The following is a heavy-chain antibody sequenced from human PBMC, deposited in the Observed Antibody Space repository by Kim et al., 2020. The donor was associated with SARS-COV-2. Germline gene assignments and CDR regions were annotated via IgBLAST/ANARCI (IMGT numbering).Heavy chain of an antibody. CDR3: AREILPYGSGCYSDSYYG. CDR1: GFTFSSYV. J-gene: IGHJ6*01. CDR2: ISGGGGTT. V-gene: IGHV3-48*03. Sequence: GGSLRLSCAASGFTFSSYVMAWVRQAPGKGLEWVSGISGGGGTTYYADSVKGRFTISRDNSKNSLYLQMNSLRAEDTAVYYCAREILPYGSGCYSDSYYG. D-gene: IGHD2-21*02.